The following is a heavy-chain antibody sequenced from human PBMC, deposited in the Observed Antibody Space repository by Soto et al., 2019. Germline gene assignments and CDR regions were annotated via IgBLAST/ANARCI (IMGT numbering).Heavy chain of an antibody. D-gene: IGHD5-18*01. CDR2: IDPSDSYT. CDR3: ARGRDTTMLTSLGY. V-gene: IGHV5-10-1*01. Sequence: GESLKISCKGSGYSFTNYWISWVRQMPGKGLEWMGRIDPSDSYTNYSPSFQGHVTTSADKSSSTAYLQWSSLKASDTAMYYCARGRDTTMLTSLGYWGQGSLVTVS. J-gene: IGHJ4*02. CDR1: GYSFTNYW.